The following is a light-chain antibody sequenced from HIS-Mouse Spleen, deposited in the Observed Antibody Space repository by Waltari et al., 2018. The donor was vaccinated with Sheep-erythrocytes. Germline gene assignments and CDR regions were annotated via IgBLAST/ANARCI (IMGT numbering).Light chain of an antibody. J-gene: IGLJ3*02. CDR1: SLRSYY. CDR3: NSRDSSGKV. CDR2: GKN. V-gene: IGLV3-19*01. Sequence: SSELTQDPAVSVALGQTVRITCQGDSLRSYYASWYQQKPGQAPVLVIYGKNKRPSGCPDRFSGSSSGNTASLTITGAQAEDEADYYCNSRDSSGKVFGGGTKLTVL.